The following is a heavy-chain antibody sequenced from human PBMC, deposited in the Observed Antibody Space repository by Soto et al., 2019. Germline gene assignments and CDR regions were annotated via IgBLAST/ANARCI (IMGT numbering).Heavy chain of an antibody. D-gene: IGHD3-10*01. V-gene: IGHV1-8*01. CDR3: ARGIGLWFGELKGNFDY. J-gene: IGHJ4*02. CDR2: MNPNSGNT. Sequence: ASVKVSCKASGYTFTSYDINWVRQATGQGLEWMGWMNPNSGNTGYAQKFQGRVTMTRNTSISTAYMELSSLRSEDTAVYYCARGIGLWFGELKGNFDYWGQGTLVPVSS. CDR1: GYTFTSYD.